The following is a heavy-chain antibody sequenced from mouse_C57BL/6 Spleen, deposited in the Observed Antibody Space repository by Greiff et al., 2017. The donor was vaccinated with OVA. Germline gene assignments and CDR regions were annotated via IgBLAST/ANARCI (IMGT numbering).Heavy chain of an antibody. V-gene: IGHV1-55*01. D-gene: IGHD2-2*01. J-gene: IGHJ3*01. CDR1: GYTFTSYW. CDR3: ARGGMVNAWFAY. Sequence: VQLQQPGAELVKPGASVKMSCKASGYTFTSYWITWVKQRPGQGLEWIGDIYPGSGSTNYNEKFKSKATLTVDTSSSTAYMQLSSLTSEDSAVYYCARGGMVNAWFAYWGQGTLVTVSA. CDR2: IYPGSGST.